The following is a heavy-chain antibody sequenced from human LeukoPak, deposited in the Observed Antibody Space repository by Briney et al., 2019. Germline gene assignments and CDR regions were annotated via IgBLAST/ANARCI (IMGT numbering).Heavy chain of an antibody. D-gene: IGHD3-10*01. V-gene: IGHV3-33*01. CDR1: GFTFRIYV. Sequence: SVTLSCAASGFTFRIYVMQGLRQAPGRGGEGWADIWYDGSNKYYADSVKGRFTSSRDNSKNTLYLQMNSRRAKDSVLYYGARATYGPYSWGPGTLVTVS. CDR3: ARATYGPYS. CDR2: IWYDGSNK. J-gene: IGHJ4*02.